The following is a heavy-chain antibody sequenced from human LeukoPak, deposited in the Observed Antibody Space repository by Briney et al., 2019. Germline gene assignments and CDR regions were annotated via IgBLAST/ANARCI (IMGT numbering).Heavy chain of an antibody. CDR2: ISGSGGST. CDR1: GFTFSSYA. V-gene: IGHV3-23*01. J-gene: IGHJ2*01. CDR3: AKSPTWGYDILTGYYWYFDL. D-gene: IGHD3-9*01. Sequence: SGGSLRLSCAASGFTFSSYAMSWVRQAPGKGLEWVAAISGSGGSTYYADSVKGRFTISRDNSKNTLYLQMNSLRAEDTAVYYCAKSPTWGYDILTGYYWYFDLWGRGTLVTVSS.